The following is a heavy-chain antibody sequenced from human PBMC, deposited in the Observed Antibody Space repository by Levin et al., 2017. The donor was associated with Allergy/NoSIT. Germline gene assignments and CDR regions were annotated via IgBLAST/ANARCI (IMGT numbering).Heavy chain of an antibody. CDR3: TRHRGSDYSSYFNWFDP. J-gene: IGHJ5*02. CDR1: GFTFSGSA. CDR2: IRTKANSYAT. D-gene: IGHD4-11*01. V-gene: IGHV3-73*01. Sequence: GESLKISCAASGFTFSGSAMHWVRQASGKGLEWVGRIRTKANSYATAYAASVKGRFTISRDDSKNTAYLQMNSLKTEDTAVYYCTRHRGSDYSSYFNWFDPWGQGTLVTVSS.